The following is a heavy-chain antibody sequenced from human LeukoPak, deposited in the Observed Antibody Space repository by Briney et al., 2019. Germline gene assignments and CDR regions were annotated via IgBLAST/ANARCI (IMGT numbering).Heavy chain of an antibody. J-gene: IGHJ5*01. Sequence: SQTRSLTCAISGDSISSYTAAWNWIRQSPSRGLEWLGRTYYRSRWLLDYAVPVRSRITINADTSKNRFSVQLASVTPDDTAVYYCARDGDFYGSGTLDSWGQGTLVTVSS. V-gene: IGHV6-1*01. D-gene: IGHD3-10*01. CDR3: ARDGDFYGSGTLDS. CDR1: GDSISSYTAA. CDR2: TYYRSRWLL.